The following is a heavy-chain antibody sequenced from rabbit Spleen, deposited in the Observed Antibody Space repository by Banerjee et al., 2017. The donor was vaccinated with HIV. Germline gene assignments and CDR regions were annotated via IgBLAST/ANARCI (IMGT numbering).Heavy chain of an antibody. CDR1: GFSLSSSYY. CDR2: IKSGSGSA. D-gene: IGHD3-1*01. J-gene: IGHJ4*01. CDR3: ARAAGSVAYRADL. Sequence: QEQLVESGGGLVKPGGSLTLTCTASGFSLSSSYYMCWVRQAPGKGLEWIACIKSGSGSAYYASWAKGRFTISKASSTTVTLQMISLTVADTATYFCARAAGSVAYRADLWGPGTLVTVS. V-gene: IGHV1S45*01.